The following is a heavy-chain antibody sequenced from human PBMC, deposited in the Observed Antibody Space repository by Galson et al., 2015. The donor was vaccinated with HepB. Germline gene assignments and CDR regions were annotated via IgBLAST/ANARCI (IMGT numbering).Heavy chain of an antibody. CDR1: GFTFSSYS. CDR2: ISSSSTI. Sequence: SLRLSCAASGFTFSSYSMNWVRQAPGKGLEWVSYISSSSTIYYADSVKGRFTISRDNAKNSLYLQMNSLRDEDTAVYYCARWSTSGSQPFDYWGQGTLVTVSS. J-gene: IGHJ4*02. V-gene: IGHV3-48*02. D-gene: IGHD1-26*01. CDR3: ARWSTSGSQPFDY.